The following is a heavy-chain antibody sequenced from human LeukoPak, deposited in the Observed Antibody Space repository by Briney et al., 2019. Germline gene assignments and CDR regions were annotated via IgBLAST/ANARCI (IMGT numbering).Heavy chain of an antibody. V-gene: IGHV1-69*13. CDR1: GGTFSSYA. D-gene: IGHD2-2*02. Sequence: SVKVSCKASGGTFSSYAISWVRQAPGQGLEWMGGIIPIFGTANYAQKFRGRVTITADESTSTAYMELGSLRSEDTAVYYCASGPRYCSSTSCYKVYYGMDVWGQGTTVTVSS. J-gene: IGHJ6*02. CDR2: IIPIFGTA. CDR3: ASGPRYCSSTSCYKVYYGMDV.